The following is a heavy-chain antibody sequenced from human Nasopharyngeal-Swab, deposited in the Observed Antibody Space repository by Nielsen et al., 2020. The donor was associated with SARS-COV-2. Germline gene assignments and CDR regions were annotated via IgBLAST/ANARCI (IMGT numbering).Heavy chain of an antibody. D-gene: IGHD2-2*01. CDR2: INHSRST. V-gene: IGHV4-34*01. CDR3: ARGRLTSRTLGWFDP. J-gene: IGHJ5*02. Sequence: SETLSLTCAVYGGSFSGYYWSWIRQPPGKGLEWIGEINHSRSTNYNPSLKSRVTISVDTSKNQFSLKLSSVTAADTAVHYCARGRLTSRTLGWFDPWGQGTLVTVSS. CDR1: GGSFSGYY.